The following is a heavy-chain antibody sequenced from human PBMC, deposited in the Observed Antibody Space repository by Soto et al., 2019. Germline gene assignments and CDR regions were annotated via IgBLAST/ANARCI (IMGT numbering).Heavy chain of an antibody. Sequence: GSLRLSCASSGFTFSSYAMSWVRQAPGKGLEWVSAISGSGGSTYYADSVKGRFTISRDNSKNTLYLQMNSLRAEDTAVYYCAKGRSGITIFGVVIISYMDVWGKGTTVTVSS. D-gene: IGHD3-3*01. CDR1: GFTFSSYA. V-gene: IGHV3-23*01. J-gene: IGHJ6*03. CDR2: ISGSGGST. CDR3: AKGRSGITIFGVVIISYMDV.